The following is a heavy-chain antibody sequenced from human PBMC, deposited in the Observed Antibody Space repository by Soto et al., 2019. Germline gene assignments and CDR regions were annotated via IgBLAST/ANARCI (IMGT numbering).Heavy chain of an antibody. V-gene: IGHV5-51*01. J-gene: IGHJ6*02. CDR3: ARSLYRGLDYYYYGMDV. Sequence: GESLKISCRGSGYSFTSYWIGGVRQMPGKGLEWMGIIYPGDSDTRYSPSFQGQVTISADKSISTAYLQWSSLKASDTAMYYCARSLYRGLDYYYYGMDVWGQGTTVTVSS. CDR2: IYPGDSDT. D-gene: IGHD1-26*01. CDR1: GYSFTSYW.